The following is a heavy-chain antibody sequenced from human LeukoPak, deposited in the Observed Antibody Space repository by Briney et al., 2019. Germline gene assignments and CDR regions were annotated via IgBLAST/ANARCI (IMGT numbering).Heavy chain of an antibody. V-gene: IGHV1-18*01. Sequence: GASVKVSCKASGYTFTSYGISWVRQAPGQGLEWMGWISAYNGNTNYAQKLQGRVTMTTDTSTSTAYMELRSLRSDDTAVYYCARGHCSSSWSRNYYYMDVWGKGTTVTVSS. CDR3: ARGHCSSSWSRNYYYMDV. D-gene: IGHD6-13*01. CDR1: GYTFTSYG. CDR2: ISAYNGNT. J-gene: IGHJ6*03.